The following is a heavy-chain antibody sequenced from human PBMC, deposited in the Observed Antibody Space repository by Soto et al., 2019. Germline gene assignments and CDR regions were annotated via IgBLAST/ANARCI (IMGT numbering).Heavy chain of an antibody. J-gene: IGHJ4*02. V-gene: IGHV4-59*01. CDR2: IYHSGST. D-gene: IGHD2-2*01. CDR1: GASISNYY. CDR3: ARDGRTSWYGMFDY. Sequence: PSETLSLTCTVSGASISNYYLSWIRQPPGKGLEWIGYIYHSGSTNYNPSLKSRVTISVDKSKNQFSLKLNSVTAADTAVYYCARDGRTSWYGMFDYWGQGTLVTVSS.